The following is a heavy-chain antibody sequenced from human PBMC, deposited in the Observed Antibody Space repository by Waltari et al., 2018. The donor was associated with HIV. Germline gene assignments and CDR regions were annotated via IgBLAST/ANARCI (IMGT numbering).Heavy chain of an antibody. CDR1: EFTFSSFD. Sequence: EVQLLESGGDLVQPGGSLRLSCGASEFTFSSFDMDWVRQAPGGGMEWVSFITGDGMSTFYADSVKGRFSISRDNSRNTLYLQMNRLRDDDTAVYYCAKDGGTYTGYFDVWGRGTLVTVSS. CDR3: AKDGGTYTGYFDV. CDR2: ITGDGMST. V-gene: IGHV3-23*01. D-gene: IGHD1-26*01. J-gene: IGHJ2*01.